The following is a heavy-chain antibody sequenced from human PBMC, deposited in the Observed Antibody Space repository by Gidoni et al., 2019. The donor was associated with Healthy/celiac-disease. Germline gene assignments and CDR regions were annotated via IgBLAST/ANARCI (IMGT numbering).Heavy chain of an antibody. J-gene: IGHJ3*02. V-gene: IGHV3-9*01. CDR1: GFTFDDYA. CDR3: AKAKEWQWLVRVRVRPNAFDI. D-gene: IGHD6-19*01. Sequence: EVQLVESGGGLVLPGRSLRLSCAASGFTFDDYAMLSVRQAPGKGLEWVSGISWNSGSIGYADSVKGRFTISRDNAKNSLYLQMNSLRAEDTALYYCAKAKEWQWLVRVRVRPNAFDIWGQGTMVTVSS. CDR2: ISWNSGSI.